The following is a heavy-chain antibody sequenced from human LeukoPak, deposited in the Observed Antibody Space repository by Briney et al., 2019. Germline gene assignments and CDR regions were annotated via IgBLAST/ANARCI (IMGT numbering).Heavy chain of an antibody. CDR2: IKSKTDGGTT. V-gene: IGHV3-15*01. CDR3: TTDYYYDSSGYLR. Sequence: GSLRLSCAASGFTFSSYWMSWVRQAPGKGLEWVGRIKSKTDGGTTDYAAHVKGKFTISRDDSKNTLYLQMNSLKTEDTAVYYCTTDYYYDSSGYLRWGQGTLVTVSS. CDR1: GFTFSSYW. D-gene: IGHD3-22*01. J-gene: IGHJ4*02.